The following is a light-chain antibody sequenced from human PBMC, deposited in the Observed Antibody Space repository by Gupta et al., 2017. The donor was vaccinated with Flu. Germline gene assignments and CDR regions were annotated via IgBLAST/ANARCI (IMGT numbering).Light chain of an antibody. V-gene: IGKV1-5*03. CDR3: HQYNSYSPET. CDR2: KAS. J-gene: IGKJ2*01. Sequence: DRVTITCRASQSINNWLAWYQQKSGKAPKLLIYKASSLQSGVPSRFSGSGSGTEFSLTISSLQPDDFAIYYCHQYNSYSPETFGQGTKLEIK. CDR1: QSINNW.